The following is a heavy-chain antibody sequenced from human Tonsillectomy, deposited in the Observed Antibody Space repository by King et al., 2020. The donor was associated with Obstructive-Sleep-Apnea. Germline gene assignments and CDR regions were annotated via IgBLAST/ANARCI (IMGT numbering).Heavy chain of an antibody. Sequence: VQLVESGGGLVQPGGSLRLSCAASGFTFSTYSMNWVRQAPGKGLEWVSFISTTDNTIYYADSVKGRFTISRDNAKNSLYLQMNSLRAEDTAVYYCARALLYCNGDCWDAFDIWGQGTMVTVSS. V-gene: IGHV3-48*04. CDR1: GFTFSTYS. CDR3: ARALLYCNGDCWDAFDI. D-gene: IGHD2-21*02. CDR2: ISTTDNTI. J-gene: IGHJ3*02.